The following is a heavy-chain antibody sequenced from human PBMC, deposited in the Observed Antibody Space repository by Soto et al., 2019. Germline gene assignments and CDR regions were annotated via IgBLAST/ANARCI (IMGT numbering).Heavy chain of an antibody. CDR3: ARGRSSSKKHYYYYYGMDV. CDR2: IIPIFGTA. J-gene: IGHJ6*02. D-gene: IGHD6-6*01. V-gene: IGHV1-69*13. CDR1: GGTFISYA. Sequence: SVKGSCKASGGTFISYAISWVRQAPGQGLEWMGGIIPIFGTANYAQKFQGRVTITADEATSTAYMELSSLRSEDTAVYYCARGRSSSKKHYYYYYGMDVWGQGTTVTVSS.